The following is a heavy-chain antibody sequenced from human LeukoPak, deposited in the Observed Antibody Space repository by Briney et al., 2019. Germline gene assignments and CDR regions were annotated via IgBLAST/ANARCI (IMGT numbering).Heavy chain of an antibody. CDR2: INTDGSRT. CDR3: AKDSHGALDY. Sequence: GGSLRLSCVASGFNFNDYWMHWVRQAPGKGLVWVSHINTDGSRTNYADSVKGRFTISRDNAKNTLYLQMNSLRAEDTAVYYCAKDSHGALDYWGQGTLVTVSS. J-gene: IGHJ4*02. CDR1: GFNFNDYW. V-gene: IGHV3-74*01.